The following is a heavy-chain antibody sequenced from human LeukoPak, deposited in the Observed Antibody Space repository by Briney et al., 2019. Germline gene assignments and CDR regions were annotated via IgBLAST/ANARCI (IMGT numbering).Heavy chain of an antibody. Sequence: GESLKISCKGYGDRITNYWIGWVRQMPGKGLEWMGIIYPGDSDTRYSPSFQGQVTISADKSISTAYLQWSSLKASDTAMYYCARRPIATSGWPFDYWGQGTLVTVSS. CDR3: ARRPIATSGWPFDY. CDR1: GDRITNYW. V-gene: IGHV5-51*01. D-gene: IGHD6-13*01. CDR2: IYPGDSDT. J-gene: IGHJ4*02.